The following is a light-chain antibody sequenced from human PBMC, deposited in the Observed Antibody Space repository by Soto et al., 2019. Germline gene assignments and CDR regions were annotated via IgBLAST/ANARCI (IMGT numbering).Light chain of an antibody. Sequence: EIVMTQSPATVSVSPGXRATLSCRASQNVNSNLAWYQQKPGQPPRLLIYGAYTRATGVPARFSGSGSGTEFTLTIDSLQSEDFAVYYCQQYNSWPPLTFGGGTKVDIK. V-gene: IGKV3-15*01. CDR3: QQYNSWPPLT. CDR1: QNVNSN. J-gene: IGKJ4*01. CDR2: GAY.